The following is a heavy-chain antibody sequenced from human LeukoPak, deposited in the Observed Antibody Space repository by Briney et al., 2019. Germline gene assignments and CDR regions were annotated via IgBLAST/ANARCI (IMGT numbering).Heavy chain of an antibody. CDR2: IYHSGST. CDR3: ARLYYYDSSNYRFFDY. CDR1: GGSISSSNW. Sequence: PSETLSLTCAVSGGSISSSNWWSWVRQPPGKGLEWIGEIYHSGSTNYNPSLKSRVTISVDKSKNQFSLKLSSVTAADTAVYYCARLYYYDSSNYRFFDYWGQGTLVTVSS. V-gene: IGHV4-4*02. J-gene: IGHJ4*02. D-gene: IGHD3-22*01.